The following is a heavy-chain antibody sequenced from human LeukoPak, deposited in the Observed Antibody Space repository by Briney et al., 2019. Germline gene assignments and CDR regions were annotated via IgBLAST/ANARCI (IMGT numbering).Heavy chain of an antibody. CDR3: ARVRRGYSYGFFDY. CDR2: IYSGGST. V-gene: IGHV3-66*01. D-gene: IGHD5-18*01. CDR1: GFTVSSNY. J-gene: IGHJ4*02. Sequence: GGSLRLSCAASGFTVSSNYMSWVRQAPGKGLEWVSVIYSGGSTYYADSVKGRFTISRDNSKNTLYLQMNSLRAEDTAVYYCARVRRGYSYGFFDYWGQGTLVPVSS.